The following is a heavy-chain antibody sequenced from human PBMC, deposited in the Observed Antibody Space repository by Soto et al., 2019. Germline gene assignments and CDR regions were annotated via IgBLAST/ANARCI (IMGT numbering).Heavy chain of an antibody. CDR2: IYYSGST. CDR3: AGVPTRAIVRSFYFDY. J-gene: IGHJ4*02. D-gene: IGHD6-6*01. V-gene: IGHV4-59*01. CDR1: GGAISSYY. Sequence: SETLSLPCTVSGGAISSYYWSWIRQPPGKGLEWIGYIYYSGSTNYNPSLKSRVTISVDTSKNQFSLKLSSVTAADTAVYYCAGVPTRAIVRSFYFDYWGQGTLVTVSS.